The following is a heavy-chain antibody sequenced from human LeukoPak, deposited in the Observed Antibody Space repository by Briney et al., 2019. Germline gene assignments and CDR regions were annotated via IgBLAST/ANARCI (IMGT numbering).Heavy chain of an antibody. Sequence: SDTLSLTCDVSGYSISSGYYWAWIRQTPGKGLQYIGMIYSTGDAYYSPSLKSRVTMSVDTSKNQFSLQLTSVTGADTAIYYCARVLYDTRTFDYWGQGTLVTVSS. D-gene: IGHD3-22*01. CDR2: IYSTGDA. CDR3: ARVLYDTRTFDY. V-gene: IGHV4-38-2*01. CDR1: GYSISSGYY. J-gene: IGHJ4*02.